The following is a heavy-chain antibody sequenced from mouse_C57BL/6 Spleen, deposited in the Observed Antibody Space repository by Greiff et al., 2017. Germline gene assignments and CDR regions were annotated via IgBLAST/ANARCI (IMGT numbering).Heavy chain of an antibody. CDR2: INYDGSST. Sequence: EVKLVESEGGLVQPGSSMKLSCTASGFTFSDYYMAWVRQVPEKGLEWVAHINYDGSSTYYLDSLKSRFIISRDNAKNILYLQMSSLKSEYTATYYCARVEYYGSSCPGYFDVWGTGTSVTVSS. CDR3: ARVEYYGSSCPGYFDV. V-gene: IGHV5-16*01. J-gene: IGHJ1*03. CDR1: GFTFSDYY. D-gene: IGHD1-1*01.